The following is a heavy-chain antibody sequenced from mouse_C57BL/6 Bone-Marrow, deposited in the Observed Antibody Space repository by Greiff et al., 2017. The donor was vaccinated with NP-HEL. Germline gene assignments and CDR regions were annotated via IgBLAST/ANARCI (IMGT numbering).Heavy chain of an antibody. J-gene: IGHJ2*01. D-gene: IGHD1-1*01. CDR1: GYTFTSYW. CDR3: ATYYGSSPSYFDY. CDR2: INPSSGYT. V-gene: IGHV1-7*01. Sequence: VQLQQSGAELAKPGASVKLSCKASGYTFTSYWMHWVKQRPGQGLEWIGYINPSSGYTKYNQKFKDKATLTADKSSSTAYMQLSSLTYEDSAVYYCATYYGSSPSYFDYWGQGTTLTVSS.